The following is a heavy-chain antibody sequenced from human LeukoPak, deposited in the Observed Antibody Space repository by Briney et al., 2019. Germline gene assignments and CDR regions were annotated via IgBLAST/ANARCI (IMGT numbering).Heavy chain of an antibody. V-gene: IGHV3-73*01. CDR2: IKNKANNCAT. CDR3: TRLLTTFGFDI. CDR1: GLTFSVSA. D-gene: IGHD3-16*01. Sequence: GGSLRLSCAASGLTFSVSAIRWVRQASGRGLEWVGRIKNKANNCATAYAASVKGTFSISRDDLKNTAYLQMNSLKTEDTAVYYCTRLLTTFGFDIWGQGTMVTVSS. J-gene: IGHJ3*02.